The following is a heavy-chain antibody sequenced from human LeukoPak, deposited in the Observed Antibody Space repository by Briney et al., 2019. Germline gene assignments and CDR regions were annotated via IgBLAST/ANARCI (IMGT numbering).Heavy chain of an antibody. CDR3: ARWRYSSSPSRWYFDY. J-gene: IGHJ4*02. CDR1: GGSISSYY. V-gene: IGHV4-59*08. CDR2: IYYSGST. D-gene: IGHD6-13*01. Sequence: SSETLSLTCTVSGGSISSYYWSWIRQPPGKGLEWIGYIYYSGSTNYNPSLKSRVTISVDTSKNQFSLKLSSVTAADTAVYYCARWRYSSSPSRWYFDYWGLGTLVTVSS.